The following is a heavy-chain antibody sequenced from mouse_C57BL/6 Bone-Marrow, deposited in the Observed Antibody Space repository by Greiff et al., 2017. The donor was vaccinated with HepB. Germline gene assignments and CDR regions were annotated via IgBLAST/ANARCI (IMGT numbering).Heavy chain of an antibody. J-gene: IGHJ1*03. CDR1: GFTFSDYY. CDR2: INYDGSST. CDR3: AVFITTVVGYFDV. V-gene: IGHV5-16*01. Sequence: EVQVVESEGGLVQPGSSMKLSCTASGFTFSDYYMAWARQVPEKGLEWVANINYDGSSTYYLDSLKSRFIISRDNAKNILYLQMSSLKSEDTATYYCAVFITTVVGYFDVWGTGTTVTVAS. D-gene: IGHD1-1*01.